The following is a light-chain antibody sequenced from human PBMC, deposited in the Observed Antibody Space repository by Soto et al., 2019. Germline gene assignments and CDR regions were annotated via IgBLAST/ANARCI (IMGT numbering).Light chain of an antibody. CDR1: QSISSW. Sequence: DIQMTQSPSTLSASVGDRVTITCRASQSISSWLAWYQQKPGKAPKLLIYDASSLESGVPARFSGSGAGTEVTLTISSLQPDDFATYNCQQYNSPWTFGQGTKVEIK. CDR2: DAS. CDR3: QQYNSPWT. J-gene: IGKJ1*01. V-gene: IGKV1-5*01.